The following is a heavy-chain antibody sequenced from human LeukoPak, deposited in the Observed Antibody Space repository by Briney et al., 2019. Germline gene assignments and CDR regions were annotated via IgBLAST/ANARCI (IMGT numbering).Heavy chain of an antibody. Sequence: GSLRLSCAASGFTFSSYAMHWVRQAPGKGLEWVAVISYDGSNKYYADSVKGRYTISRDNSKNTLYLQMNSLRAEDTAVYYCARRYDSGYDYDAFDIWGQGTMVTVSS. D-gene: IGHD5-12*01. CDR3: ARRYDSGYDYDAFDI. CDR1: GFTFSSYA. CDR2: ISYDGSNK. J-gene: IGHJ3*02. V-gene: IGHV3-30-3*01.